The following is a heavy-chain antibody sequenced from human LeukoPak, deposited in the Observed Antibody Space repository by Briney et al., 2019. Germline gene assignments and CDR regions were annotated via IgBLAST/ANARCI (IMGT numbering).Heavy chain of an antibody. CDR3: ARRASGTRGDAFDI. Sequence: HGESLKISCKASGYIFSNHWIDWVRQMPGKGLEWMGIIYPGDSDTRYSPSFQGQVNISVDKSINTAYLQWSSLKASDTATYYCARRASGTRGDAFDIWGQGTMVTVSS. V-gene: IGHV5-51*01. CDR1: GYIFSNHW. D-gene: IGHD3-10*01. J-gene: IGHJ3*02. CDR2: IYPGDSDT.